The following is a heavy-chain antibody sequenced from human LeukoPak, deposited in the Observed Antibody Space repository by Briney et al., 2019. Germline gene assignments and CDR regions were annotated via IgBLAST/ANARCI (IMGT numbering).Heavy chain of an antibody. CDR2: ISSESYTI. CDR3: ARPYCASTSCPTFED. Sequence: GGSLRLSCAASGFTFSSYRMTWVRQPPGKGLEWISYISSESYTIFYADSVKGRFTISRDNAKNSLYLQMTSLRAEDTAVYYCARPYCASTSCPTFEDWGQGTLVTVSS. D-gene: IGHD2-2*01. J-gene: IGHJ4*02. CDR1: GFTFSSYR. V-gene: IGHV3-48*01.